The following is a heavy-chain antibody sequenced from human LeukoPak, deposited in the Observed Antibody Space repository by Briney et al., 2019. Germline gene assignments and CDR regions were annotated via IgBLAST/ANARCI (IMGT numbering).Heavy chain of an antibody. CDR2: INPNSGGT. CDR1: GYTFTGYY. Sequence: ASVKVSCKASGYTFTGYYMHWVRQAPGQGLEWMGWINPNSGGTNYAQKFQGRVTMTTDTSTSTAYMELRSLRSDDTAVYYCAREDYYDSSGYYQIDAFDIWGQGTMVTVSS. CDR3: AREDYYDSSGYYQIDAFDI. J-gene: IGHJ3*02. V-gene: IGHV1-2*02. D-gene: IGHD3-22*01.